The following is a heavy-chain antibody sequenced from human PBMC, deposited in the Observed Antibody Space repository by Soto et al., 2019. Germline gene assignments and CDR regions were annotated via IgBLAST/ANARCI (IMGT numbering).Heavy chain of an antibody. Sequence: ASVKVSCKASGYTFTSYGISWVRQAPGQGLEWMGWISAYNGNTNYAQKLQGRVTMTTDTSTSTAYMELRSLRSDDTAVYYCARDARDWGDIPLDYWGQGTLVTVSS. CDR2: ISAYNGNT. CDR3: ARDARDWGDIPLDY. J-gene: IGHJ4*02. CDR1: GYTFTSYG. V-gene: IGHV1-18*04. D-gene: IGHD2-21*02.